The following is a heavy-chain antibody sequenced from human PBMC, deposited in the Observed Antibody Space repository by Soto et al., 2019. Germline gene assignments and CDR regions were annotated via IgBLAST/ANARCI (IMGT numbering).Heavy chain of an antibody. Sequence: QVQLVESGGGVVQPGRSLRLSCAASGFTFSSYAMHWVRRAPGKGLEWVAVISYDGSNKYYADSVKGRVTISRDNSKNTLYLQMNSLRAGDTVVYYCAISLGEPTAYWGQGTLVTVSS. D-gene: IGHD3-10*01. CDR3: AISLGEPTAY. CDR2: ISYDGSNK. CDR1: GFTFSSYA. V-gene: IGHV3-30-3*01. J-gene: IGHJ4*02.